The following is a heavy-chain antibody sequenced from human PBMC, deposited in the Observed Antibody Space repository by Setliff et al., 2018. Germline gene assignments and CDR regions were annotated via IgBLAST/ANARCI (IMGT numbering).Heavy chain of an antibody. CDR2: LSYDGSNK. CDR1: GFTISRHA. J-gene: IGHJ3*02. Sequence: PGGSLRLSCAASGFTISRHAVHWVRQAPGKGLEWVAVLSYDGSNKFYADSVKGRFTVSRDNSRNTLYLQMNSLRAEDTAVYYCARDRISRYYDSGAHAFDIWGQGTMVTVSS. V-gene: IGHV3-30*07. D-gene: IGHD3-22*01. CDR3: ARDRISRYYDSGAHAFDI.